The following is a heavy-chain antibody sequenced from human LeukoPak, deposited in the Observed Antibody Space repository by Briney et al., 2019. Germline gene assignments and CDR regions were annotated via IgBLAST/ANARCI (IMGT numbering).Heavy chain of an antibody. Sequence: GESLKISFKGSGYSFTSYWIGWVRQMPGKGLEWMGRIDPSDSYTNYSPSFQGHVTISGDKSISTAYLQWSSLKASDTAMYYCAVGVDGYTSDYWGQGTLVTVSS. V-gene: IGHV5-10-1*01. J-gene: IGHJ4*02. CDR2: IDPSDSYT. CDR1: GYSFTSYW. D-gene: IGHD5-24*01. CDR3: AVGVDGYTSDY.